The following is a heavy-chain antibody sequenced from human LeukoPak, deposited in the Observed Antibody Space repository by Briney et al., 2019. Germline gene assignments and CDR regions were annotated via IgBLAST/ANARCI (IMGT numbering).Heavy chain of an antibody. CDR2: ISGSGSST. V-gene: IGHV3-23*01. CDR3: AKGGGSGSYYIPRFDY. CDR1: GFTFSSYG. Sequence: GGSLRLSCAASGFTFSSYGMHWVRQAPGKGLEWVSAISGSGSSTYYADSVKGRFTISRDNSKNTLYLQMNSLRAEDTGVYYCAKGGGSGSYYIPRFDYWGQGTLVTVSS. D-gene: IGHD3-10*01. J-gene: IGHJ4*02.